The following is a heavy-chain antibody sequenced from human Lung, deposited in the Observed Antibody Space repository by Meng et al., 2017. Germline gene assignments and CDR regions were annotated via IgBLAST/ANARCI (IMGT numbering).Heavy chain of an antibody. J-gene: IGHJ2*01. CDR1: GYIFTNYD. D-gene: IGHD6-13*01. Sequence: QVQLVQPGADGRKPVASIKVSCKASGYIFTNYDISWVRQAPGQGLEWMGWISVKNGEAKYPQNFQGRVTMTTDTTTSTAYMELRSLTSDDTAVYYCARYVPNGSFWYFDFWGRGTLVTVSS. CDR3: ARYVPNGSFWYFDF. CDR2: ISVKNGEA. V-gene: IGHV1-18*01.